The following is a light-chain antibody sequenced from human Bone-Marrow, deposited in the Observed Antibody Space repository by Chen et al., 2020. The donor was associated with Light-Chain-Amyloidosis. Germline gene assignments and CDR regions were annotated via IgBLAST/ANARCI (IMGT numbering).Light chain of an antibody. CDR2: GDS. J-gene: IGLJ3*02. Sequence: SYVLTQPSSVSVAPGQTATIACGGNNIGSTSVHWYQQTQGQAPLLVVYGDSDRPSGIPERLAGSNSGNTATLTISRVEAGDEADYYCQVWDRSSDRPVFGGGTKLTVL. CDR3: QVWDRSSDRPV. V-gene: IGLV3-21*02. CDR1: NIGSTS.